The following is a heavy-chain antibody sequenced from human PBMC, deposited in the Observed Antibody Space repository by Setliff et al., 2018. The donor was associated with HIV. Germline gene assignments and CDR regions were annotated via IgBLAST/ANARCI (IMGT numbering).Heavy chain of an antibody. Sequence: ASVKVSCKSSGYTFTAHHIHWVRQAPGQGPEWMGWIIPKSGETSYAEKFRGRVTMTRDTSLSTAYMELSWLTSDDTAVCYCARVVDRDYDFWSAYEYWGQGTRVTVSS. CDR2: IIPKSGET. CDR3: ARVVDRDYDFWSAYEY. V-gene: IGHV1-2*02. J-gene: IGHJ4*02. CDR1: GYTFTAHH. D-gene: IGHD3-3*01.